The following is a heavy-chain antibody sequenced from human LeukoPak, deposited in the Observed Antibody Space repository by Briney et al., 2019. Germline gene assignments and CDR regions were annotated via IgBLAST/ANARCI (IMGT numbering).Heavy chain of an antibody. CDR1: GDSVSSNSAA. CDR3: ARSGYSSSWPCPSCLVEYFQH. V-gene: IGHV6-1*01. J-gene: IGHJ1*01. D-gene: IGHD6-13*01. Sequence: SQTLSLTCAISGDSVSSNSAAWNWIRQSPSRGLEWLGRTYYRSKWYNDYAVSVKSRITINPDTSKNQFSLQLNSVTPEDTAVYYCARSGYSSSWPCPSCLVEYFQHWGQGTLVTVSS. CDR2: TYYRSKWYN.